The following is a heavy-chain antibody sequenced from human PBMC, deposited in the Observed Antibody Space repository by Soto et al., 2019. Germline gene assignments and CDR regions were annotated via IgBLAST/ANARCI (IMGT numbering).Heavy chain of an antibody. D-gene: IGHD3-3*01. CDR2: IYYSGST. V-gene: IGHV4-59*01. Sequence: SETLSLTCTVSGGSISSYYWSWIRQPPGKGLEWIGYIYYSGSTNYNPSLKSRVTISVDTSKNQFSLKLSSVTAADTAVYYCARGGGGITIFGVVTDNWFDPWGQGTLVTVSS. CDR3: ARGGGGITIFGVVTDNWFDP. J-gene: IGHJ5*02. CDR1: GGSISSYY.